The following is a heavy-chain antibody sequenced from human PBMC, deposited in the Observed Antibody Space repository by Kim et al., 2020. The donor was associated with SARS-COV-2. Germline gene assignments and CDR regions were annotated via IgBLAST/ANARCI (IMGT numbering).Heavy chain of an antibody. J-gene: IGHJ6*02. CDR2: IKQDGSEK. CDR1: GFTFSSYW. V-gene: IGHV3-7*03. D-gene: IGHD2-21*01. Sequence: GGSLRLFCAASGFTFSSYWMSWVRQAPGKGLEWVANIKQDGSEKYYVDSVKGRFTISRDNAKNSLYLQMNSLRAEDTAVYYCAIFLRYYGMDVWGQGTTVTVSS. CDR3: AIFLRYYGMDV.